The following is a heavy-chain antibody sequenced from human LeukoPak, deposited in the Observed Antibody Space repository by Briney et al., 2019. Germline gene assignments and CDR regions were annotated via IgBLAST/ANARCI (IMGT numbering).Heavy chain of an antibody. CDR3: ARGNYGDLKTHFDY. Sequence: PGGSLRLSCAASGFTFSSYAMHWVRQAPGKGLEYVSAISSNGGSTYYANSVKGRFTISRDNSKNTLYLQMGSLRAEDMAVYYCARGNYGDLKTHFDYWGQGTLVTVSS. D-gene: IGHD4-17*01. V-gene: IGHV3-64*01. CDR2: ISSNGGST. CDR1: GFTFSSYA. J-gene: IGHJ4*02.